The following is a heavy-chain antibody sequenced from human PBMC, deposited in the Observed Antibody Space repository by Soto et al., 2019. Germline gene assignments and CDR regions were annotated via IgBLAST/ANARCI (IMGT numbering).Heavy chain of an antibody. J-gene: IGHJ5*02. CDR1: GGSISSSSYY. CDR3: ARDDLAARPGNWFDP. V-gene: IGHV4-39*07. Sequence: SETLSLTCTVSGGSISSSSYYWGWIRQPPGKGLEWIGSIYYSGSTYYNPSLKSRVTISVDTSKNQFSLKLSSVTAADTAVYYCARDDLAARPGNWFDPWGQGTLVTVSS. D-gene: IGHD6-6*01. CDR2: IYYSGST.